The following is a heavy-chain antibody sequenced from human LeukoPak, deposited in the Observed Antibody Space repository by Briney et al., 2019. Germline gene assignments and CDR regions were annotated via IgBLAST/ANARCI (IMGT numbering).Heavy chain of an antibody. V-gene: IGHV4-34*01. D-gene: IGHD2-15*01. Sequence: SETLSLTCAVYGGSFSGYYWSWIRQPPGKGLEWIGEINHSGSTNYNPSLKSRVTISVDTSKNQFSLKLSSVTAADTAVYYSARYLDKWSASNWFDPWGQGTLVTVSS. CDR1: GGSFSGYY. J-gene: IGHJ5*02. CDR2: INHSGST. CDR3: ARYLDKWSASNWFDP.